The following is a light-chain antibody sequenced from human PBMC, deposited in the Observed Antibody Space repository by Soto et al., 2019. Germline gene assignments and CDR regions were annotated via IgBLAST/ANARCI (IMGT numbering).Light chain of an antibody. CDR1: QSVSSSY. V-gene: IGKV3-20*01. CDR3: QQYGXSLTWT. CDR2: GAS. Sequence: EIVLTQSPGTLSLSPGERATLSCRASQSVSSSYLAWYQQKPGQAPRLLIYGASSRATGIPDRFSGSGSGTDFTLTISRLEPEDFAVYYCQQYGXSLTWTFGQGTKV. J-gene: IGKJ1*01.